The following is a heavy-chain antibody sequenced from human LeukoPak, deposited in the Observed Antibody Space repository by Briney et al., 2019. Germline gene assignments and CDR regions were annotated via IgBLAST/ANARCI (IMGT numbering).Heavy chain of an antibody. Sequence: GGSLRLSCAASGFILSSYWMSWVRQAPGKGLEWVANIKQDGSEKYYVDSVKGRFTISRDNAKNSLYLQMNSLRAEDTAVYYCARDGIAAAVSSDYWGQGTLVTVSS. V-gene: IGHV3-7*01. CDR1: GFILSSYW. CDR3: ARDGIAAAVSSDY. D-gene: IGHD6-13*01. CDR2: IKQDGSEK. J-gene: IGHJ4*02.